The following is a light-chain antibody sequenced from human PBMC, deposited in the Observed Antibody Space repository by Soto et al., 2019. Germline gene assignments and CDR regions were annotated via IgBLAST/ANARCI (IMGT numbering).Light chain of an antibody. J-gene: IGKJ1*01. CDR3: QHYDSSSLWT. CDR2: DAS. V-gene: IGKV1-5*01. CDR1: QSISDS. Sequence: DLQMTQSPSTLSASVGDRVTITCRASQSISDSLAWYQQRPGKAPNLLIYDASSLRSGVPSRFSGSGSGTEFTLTISCLQADDFATYYCQHYDSSSLWTFGQGTRVEIK.